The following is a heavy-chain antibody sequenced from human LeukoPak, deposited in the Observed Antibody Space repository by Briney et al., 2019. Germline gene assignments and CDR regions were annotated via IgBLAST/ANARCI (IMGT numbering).Heavy chain of an antibody. Sequence: PGGSLRLSCAASGLSFNSYTMTWVRQAPGKGLEWVSSISQTGHYTDYADSVKGRFTISRDNAENSVYLQMNSLSVDDTAVYYCASRSDFWSGYWAFDNWGQGALVTVSS. V-gene: IGHV3-21*01. CDR1: GLSFNSYT. D-gene: IGHD3-3*01. CDR3: ASRSDFWSGYWAFDN. J-gene: IGHJ4*02. CDR2: ISQTGHYT.